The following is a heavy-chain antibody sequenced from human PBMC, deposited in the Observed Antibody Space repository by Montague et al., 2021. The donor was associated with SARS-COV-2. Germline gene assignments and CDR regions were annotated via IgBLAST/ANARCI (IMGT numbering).Heavy chain of an antibody. CDR2: IYYTGST. V-gene: IGHV4-31*03. D-gene: IGHD7-27*01. J-gene: IGHJ2*01. CDR3: ARNRGWGSRGAGYIDL. CDR1: GGSISGDNYH. Sequence: TLSLTRTVSGGSISGDNYHWTWIRQHPGKGLEWIAYIYYTGSTYYNPSLQSRLRTSLDTSKNQFSLTLTSVTPADTAIYYCARNRGWGSRGAGYIDLWGRGTLVTVSS.